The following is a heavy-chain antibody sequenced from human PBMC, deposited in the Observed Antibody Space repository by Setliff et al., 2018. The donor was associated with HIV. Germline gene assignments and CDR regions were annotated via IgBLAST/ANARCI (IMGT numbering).Heavy chain of an antibody. V-gene: IGHV4-34*01. Sequence: LSLTCAVYGGSFSDYYWSWIRQPPRKRLEWIGELNDRGSTNYNPSLKSRVTISVDTSKNQFSLRLTSVTAADTAVYYCARGTKFVWGRWFDPWGQGTLVTVSS. D-gene: IGHD3-16*01. CDR3: ARGTKFVWGRWFDP. CDR2: LNDRGST. J-gene: IGHJ5*02. CDR1: GGSFSDYY.